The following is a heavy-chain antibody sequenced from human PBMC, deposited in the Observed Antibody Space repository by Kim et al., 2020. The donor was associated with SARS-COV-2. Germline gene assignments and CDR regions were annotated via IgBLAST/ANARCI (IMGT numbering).Heavy chain of an antibody. D-gene: IGHD3-10*01. Sequence: GGSLRLSCAASGFTFSSYWMSWVRQAPGKGLEWVANIKQDGSEKYYVDSVKGRFTISRDNAKNSLYLQMNSLRAEDTAVYYCARDRLALWFGELRHSDYWGQGTLVTVSS. CDR1: GFTFSSYW. CDR2: IKQDGSEK. CDR3: ARDRLALWFGELRHSDY. J-gene: IGHJ4*02. V-gene: IGHV3-7*01.